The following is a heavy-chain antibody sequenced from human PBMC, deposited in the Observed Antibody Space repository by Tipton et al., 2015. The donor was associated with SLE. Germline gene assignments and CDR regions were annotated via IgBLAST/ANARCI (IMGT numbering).Heavy chain of an antibody. V-gene: IGHV3-23*01. CDR1: GFTFSSYA. CDR2: ISGSGGST. J-gene: IGHJ4*02. Sequence: SLRLSCAASGFTFSSYAMSWVRQAPGKGLEWVSAISGSGGSTYYADSVKGRFTISRDNSKNTLYLQMNSLRAEDTAVYYCAKDPLPYPYYFDYWGQGTLVTVSS. CDR3: AKDPLPYPYYFDY.